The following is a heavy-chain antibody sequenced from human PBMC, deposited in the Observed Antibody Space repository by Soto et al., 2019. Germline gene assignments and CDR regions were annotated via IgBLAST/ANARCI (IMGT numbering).Heavy chain of an antibody. CDR3: ARSSSSGWSPEPSYYYYGMDV. D-gene: IGHD6-19*01. Sequence: VASVKVSCKASGGTFSSYAISWVRQAPGQGLEWMGGIIPIFGTANYAQKFQGRVTITADESTSTAYMELSSLRSEDTAVYYCARSSSSGWSPEPSYYYYGMDVWGQGTTVTVSS. J-gene: IGHJ6*02. CDR1: GGTFSSYA. CDR2: IIPIFGTA. V-gene: IGHV1-69*13.